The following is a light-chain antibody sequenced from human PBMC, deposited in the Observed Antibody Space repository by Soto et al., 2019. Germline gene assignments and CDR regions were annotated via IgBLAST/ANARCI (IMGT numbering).Light chain of an antibody. CDR3: SSYSTTSALV. V-gene: IGLV2-14*01. CDR2: DVS. CDR1: SADIGAFNY. Sequence: QSALTQPASVSGSPGQSITMSCAGTSADIGAFNYVSWYQHHPDKVPKLLIYDVSNRPSWFSTRFSASKSANTASLTISGLQADDEADYYCSSYSTTSALVFGGGTQLTVL. J-gene: IGLJ7*01.